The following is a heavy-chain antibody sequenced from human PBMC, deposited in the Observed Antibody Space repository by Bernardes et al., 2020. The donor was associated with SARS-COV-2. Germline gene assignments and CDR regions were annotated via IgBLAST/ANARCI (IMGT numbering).Heavy chain of an antibody. J-gene: IGHJ4*01. D-gene: IGHD2-21*02. Sequence: GGSLSLSCEASGFTFRNYGMHWIRQAPGKGLEWVAVIWYDGSNKYYADSVRGRFTISKDNSKSTLYLQVNSLRAEDTAMYYCARDRGGDLAPDYWGQGTLVTVYS. CDR3: ARDRGGDLAPDY. V-gene: IGHV3-33*08. CDR1: GFTFRNYG. CDR2: IWYDGSNK.